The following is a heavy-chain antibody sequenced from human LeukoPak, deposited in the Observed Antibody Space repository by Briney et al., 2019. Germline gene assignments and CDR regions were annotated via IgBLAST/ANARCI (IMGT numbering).Heavy chain of an antibody. Sequence: PSETLSLTCAVYGGSFSGYYWSWIRQPPGKGLEWIGEINHSGSTNYNPSLKSRVTISVDTSKNKFSLKLSSVTAADTAVYYCARGPRRIAVAGYFDYWGQGTLVTVSS. J-gene: IGHJ4*02. CDR2: INHSGST. V-gene: IGHV4-34*01. CDR1: GGSFSGYY. D-gene: IGHD6-19*01. CDR3: ARGPRRIAVAGYFDY.